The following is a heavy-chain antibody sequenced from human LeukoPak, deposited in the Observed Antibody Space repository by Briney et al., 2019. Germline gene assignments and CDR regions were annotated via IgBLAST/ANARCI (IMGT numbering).Heavy chain of an antibody. CDR2: ISGGGGST. J-gene: IGHJ4*02. CDR1: GFTFNNYA. CDR3: AKMSGYYSWWASTFNF. Sequence: GGSLRLSCAGAGFTFNNYAMSWVRQAPGKGLEWVSSISGGGGSTEYADSVKGRFTISRDISKNMLYLQMNSLRAEDTALYYCAKMSGYYSWWASTFNFWGQGTLVTVSS. D-gene: IGHD3-3*01. V-gene: IGHV3-23*01.